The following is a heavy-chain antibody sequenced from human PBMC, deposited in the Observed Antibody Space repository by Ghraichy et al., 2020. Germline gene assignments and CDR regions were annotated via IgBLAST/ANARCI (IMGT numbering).Heavy chain of an antibody. Sequence: SVKVSRKASGGTFSSYAISWVRQAPGQGLEWMGGIIPIFGTANYAQKFQGRVTITADESTSTAYMELSSLRSEDTAVYYCARERYYDSSGYYYYGEWGQGTLVTVSS. CDR1: GGTFSSYA. J-gene: IGHJ4*02. D-gene: IGHD3-22*01. CDR2: IIPIFGTA. V-gene: IGHV1-69*13. CDR3: ARERYYDSSGYYYYGE.